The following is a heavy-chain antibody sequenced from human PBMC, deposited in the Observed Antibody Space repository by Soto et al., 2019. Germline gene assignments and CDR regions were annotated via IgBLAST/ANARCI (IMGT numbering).Heavy chain of an antibody. CDR3: ARACSGGSCYSIGTVGMDV. D-gene: IGHD2-15*01. Sequence: GALRLSCAASGFTFSDYYMSWIRQAPGKGLEWVSYISSSGSTIYYADSVKGRFTISRDNAKNSLYLQMNSLRAEDTAVYYCARACSGGSCYSIGTVGMDVWGQGNTVTVSS. CDR1: GFTFSDYY. V-gene: IGHV3-11*01. J-gene: IGHJ6*02. CDR2: ISSSGSTI.